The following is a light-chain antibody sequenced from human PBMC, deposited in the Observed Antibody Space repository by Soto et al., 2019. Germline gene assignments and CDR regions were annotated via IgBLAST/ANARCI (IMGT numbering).Light chain of an antibody. Sequence: EIVLPQSPGTLSLSPGERATLSCRASQGVRENYLAWYQQKPGQAPRLLIYGAFTRATGIPDRFSGSGSGTDFSLTISRLEPEDFAVYYCQQYGSSPPWTFGQGTTVEIK. CDR2: GAF. J-gene: IGKJ1*01. CDR1: QGVRENY. V-gene: IGKV3-20*01. CDR3: QQYGSSPPWT.